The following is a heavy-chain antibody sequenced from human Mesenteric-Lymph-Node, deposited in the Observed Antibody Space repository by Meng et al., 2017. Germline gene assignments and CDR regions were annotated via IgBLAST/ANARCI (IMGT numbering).Heavy chain of an antibody. CDR1: GFTFSSYG. CDR2: IWYDGSNK. J-gene: IGHJ6*02. V-gene: IGHV3-33*01. D-gene: IGHD3-10*01. CDR3: ARGARYYYGSGSRSLDYYYYGMDV. Sequence: GESLKISCAASGFTFSSYGMHWVRQAPGKGLEWVAVIWYDGSNKYYADSVKGRFTISRDNSKNTLYLQMNSLRAEDTAVYYCARGARYYYGSGSRSLDYYYYGMDVWGQGTTVTVSS.